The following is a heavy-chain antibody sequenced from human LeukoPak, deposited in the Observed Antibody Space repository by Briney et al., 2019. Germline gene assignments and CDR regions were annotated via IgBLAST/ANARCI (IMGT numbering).Heavy chain of an antibody. CDR1: GFTFSTYE. J-gene: IGHJ4*02. CDR3: ARVGATSYGDYDY. Sequence: GGSLRLSCAASGFTFSTYEVNWVRQAPGKGLEWLAHISNSGDIIHYATSVEDRFTISRDNAKNSLYLQMNSLRAEDTAVYYCARVGATSYGDYDYWGQGTLVTVSS. D-gene: IGHD4-17*01. V-gene: IGHV3-48*03. CDR2: ISNSGDII.